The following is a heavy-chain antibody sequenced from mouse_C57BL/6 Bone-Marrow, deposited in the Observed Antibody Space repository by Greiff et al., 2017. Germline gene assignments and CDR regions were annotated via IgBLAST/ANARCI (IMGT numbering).Heavy chain of an antibody. Sequence: QVQLQQPGAELVMPGASVKLSCKASGYTFTSYWMHWVKQRPGQGLEWIGEIDPSDSYTNYNQKFKGKSTLTVDKSSSTAYMQLSSLTSEDSAVYYCASPLDSSALHSETAQATCYWYFDVWGTGTTVTVSS. CDR3: ASPLDSSALHSETAQATCYWYFDV. V-gene: IGHV1-69*01. D-gene: IGHD3-2*02. CDR1: GYTFTSYW. CDR2: IDPSDSYT. J-gene: IGHJ1*03.